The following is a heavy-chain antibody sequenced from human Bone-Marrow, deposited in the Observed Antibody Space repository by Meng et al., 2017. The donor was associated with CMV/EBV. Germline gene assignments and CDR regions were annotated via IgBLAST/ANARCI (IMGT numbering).Heavy chain of an antibody. CDR3: ARDLSSYGPYSNFDY. CDR2: IYYSGST. CDR1: GGSISSSSYY. V-gene: IGHV4-39*07. J-gene: IGHJ4*02. D-gene: IGHD5-18*01. Sequence: SETLSLTCTVSGGSISSSSYYWGWIRQPPGKGLEWIGSIYYSGSTYYNPSLKSRVTISVDTSKNQFSLKLSSVTAADTAVYYCARDLSSYGPYSNFDYWGQGTLVTVPS.